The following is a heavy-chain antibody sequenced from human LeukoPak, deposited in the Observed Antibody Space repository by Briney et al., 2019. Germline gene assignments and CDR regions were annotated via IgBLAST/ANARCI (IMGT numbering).Heavy chain of an antibody. J-gene: IGHJ4*02. Sequence: GGSLRLSCAASGFTFSTYAMSWVRQAPGKGLEWVSGITGSGGSTYYADSVKGRFTISRDNSKNTVYVQMNSLRAKDTAVYYCARARYSNYAGGFDYWGQGTLVSVSS. CDR2: ITGSGGST. CDR1: GFTFSTYA. V-gene: IGHV3-23*01. D-gene: IGHD4-11*01. CDR3: ARARYSNYAGGFDY.